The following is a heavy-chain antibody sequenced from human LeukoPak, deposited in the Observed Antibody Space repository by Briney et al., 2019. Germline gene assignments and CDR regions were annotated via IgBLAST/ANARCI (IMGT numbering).Heavy chain of an antibody. Sequence: PGGSLRLSCEVSLFTFRNYGMNCVRQAPGKGLEWVSYINNSSSTTYYGDSVAGRFTISRENAKNSLYLQMNSLRDDDTDVYYGARAPAYYNNDCYPNLLDYWGQGTLVSVSS. J-gene: IGHJ4*02. CDR1: LFTFRNYG. D-gene: IGHD2-21*02. V-gene: IGHV3-48*02. CDR3: ARAPAYYNNDCYPNLLDY. CDR2: INNSSSTT.